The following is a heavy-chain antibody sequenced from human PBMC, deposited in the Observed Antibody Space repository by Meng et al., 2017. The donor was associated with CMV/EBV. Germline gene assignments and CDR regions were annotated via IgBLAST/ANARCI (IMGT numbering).Heavy chain of an antibody. CDR3: ARATWILDY. CDR2: INHSGST. Sequence: SETLSLTCAVYGGSFSGYYWSWIRQPPGKGLEWIGEINHSGSTNYNPSLKSRVTISVDTSKNQFSLKLSSVTAADTAVYYCARATWILDYWGQGTLVTVSS. V-gene: IGHV4-34*01. J-gene: IGHJ4*02. D-gene: IGHD5-18*01. CDR1: GGSFSGYY.